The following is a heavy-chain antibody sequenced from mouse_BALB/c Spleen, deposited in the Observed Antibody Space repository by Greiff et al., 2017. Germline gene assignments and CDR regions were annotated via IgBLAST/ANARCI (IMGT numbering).Heavy chain of an antibody. V-gene: IGHV3-2*02. Sequence: EVMLVESGPGLVKPSQSLSLTCTVTGYSITSDYAWNWIRQFPGNKLEWMGYISYSGSTSYNPSLKSRISITRDTSKNQFFLQLNSVTTEDTATYYCASMITVMDYWGQGTSVTVSS. D-gene: IGHD2-4*01. CDR1: GYSITSDYA. CDR3: ASMITVMDY. CDR2: ISYSGST. J-gene: IGHJ4*01.